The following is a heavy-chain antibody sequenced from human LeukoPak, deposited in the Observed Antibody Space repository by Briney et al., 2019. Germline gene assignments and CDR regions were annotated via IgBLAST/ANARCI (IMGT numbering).Heavy chain of an antibody. CDR2: INPNSGGT. D-gene: IGHD2-2*01. V-gene: IGHV1-2*02. Sequence: ASVNVSCKASGYTFTGYYMHWVRQAPGQGLEWMGWINPNSGGTNYAQKFQGRVTMTRDTSISTAYMELSRLRSDDTAVYYCARDGIVVVPAVTYAFDIWGQGTMVTVSS. CDR3: ARDGIVVVPAVTYAFDI. CDR1: GYTFTGYY. J-gene: IGHJ3*02.